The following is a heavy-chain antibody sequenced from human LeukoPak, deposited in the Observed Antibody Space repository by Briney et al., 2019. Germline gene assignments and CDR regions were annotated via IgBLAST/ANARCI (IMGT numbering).Heavy chain of an antibody. J-gene: IGHJ4*02. CDR1: GYTFTSNY. CDR2: IYPRDGST. CDR3: ARDQEGFDC. V-gene: IGHV1-46*01. Sequence: ASVKVSCKASGYTFTSNYIHWVRQAPGQGLEWMGMIYPRDGSTSYAQKFQGRVTVTRDTSTSAVHMELSGLRSEDTAVYYCARDQEGFDCWGQGTLVTVSS.